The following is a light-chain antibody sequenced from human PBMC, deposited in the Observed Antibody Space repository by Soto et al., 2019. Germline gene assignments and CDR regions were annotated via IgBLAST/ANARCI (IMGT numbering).Light chain of an antibody. CDR1: SSNIGAGYD. Sequence: QSVLTQPPSVSGAPGQRVTISCTGSSSNIGAGYDVHSYQQLPGAAPKLLIYRNSNRPSGVPDRFSGSKSGSSASLAITGLQAEDEADYFCQSHDSRLHGSVFGPGTKLTVL. V-gene: IGLV1-40*01. CDR2: RNS. CDR3: QSHDSRLHGSV. J-gene: IGLJ1*01.